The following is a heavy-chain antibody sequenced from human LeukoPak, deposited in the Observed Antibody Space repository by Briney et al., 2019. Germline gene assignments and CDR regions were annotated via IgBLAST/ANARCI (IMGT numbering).Heavy chain of an antibody. J-gene: IGHJ4*02. V-gene: IGHV3-23*01. CDR3: AKQEEQWLVRGAFDY. Sequence: GGSLRLSCAASGFTFSSYAMSWVRQAPGKGLEWVSAVSGSGGSTYYADSVKGRFTISRDNSKNTLYLQMNSLRAEDTAVYYCAKQEEQWLVRGAFDYWGQGTLVTVSS. D-gene: IGHD6-19*01. CDR1: GFTFSSYA. CDR2: VSGSGGST.